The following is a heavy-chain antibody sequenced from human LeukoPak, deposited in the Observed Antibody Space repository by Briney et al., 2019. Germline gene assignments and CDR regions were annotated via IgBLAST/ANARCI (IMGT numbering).Heavy chain of an antibody. CDR1: GGSFSGYY. D-gene: IGHD3-10*01. V-gene: IGHV4-34*01. CDR3: AISFDASGSYGFDY. J-gene: IGHJ4*02. Sequence: SETLSLTCAVYGGSFSGYYWSWLRQPPGKGLEWLGEINHSGSTNYNPSLKSRVTISVDTSKNQFSLKLSSVTAADTAVYYCAISFDASGSYGFDYWGQGTLVTVSS. CDR2: INHSGST.